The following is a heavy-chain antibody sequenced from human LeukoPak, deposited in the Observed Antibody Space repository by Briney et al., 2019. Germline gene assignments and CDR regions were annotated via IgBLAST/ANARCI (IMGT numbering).Heavy chain of an antibody. V-gene: IGHV3-30*01. Sequence: GGSLRLSCAASGFTFSSYAMHWVRQAPGKGLEWVAVISYDGSNKYYADSVKGRFTISRDNSKNTLYLQMNSLRAEDTAVYYCARAKDSNYVHWFDPWGQGILVTVSS. CDR2: ISYDGSNK. D-gene: IGHD4-11*01. CDR3: ARAKDSNYVHWFDP. CDR1: GFTFSSYA. J-gene: IGHJ5*02.